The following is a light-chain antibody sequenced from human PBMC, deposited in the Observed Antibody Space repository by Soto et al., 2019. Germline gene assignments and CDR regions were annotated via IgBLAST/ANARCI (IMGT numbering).Light chain of an antibody. CDR2: DAS. V-gene: IGKV3-11*01. CDR3: QQRTNCLT. CDR1: QNVSTY. Sequence: EIVLTQSPATLSLSPGERVTLSCRASQNVSTYLAWYQQKPGQAPRLLIYDASDRATGIPARFSGSGSGTDFTLTISSLESEDFAVYYFQQRTNCLTFGPGTKVDIK. J-gene: IGKJ3*01.